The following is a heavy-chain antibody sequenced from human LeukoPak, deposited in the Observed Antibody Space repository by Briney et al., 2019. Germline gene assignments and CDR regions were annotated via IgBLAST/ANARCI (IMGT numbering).Heavy chain of an antibody. V-gene: IGHV3-7*01. D-gene: IGHD4-17*01. CDR3: ARALTTVTLPTCY. CDR1: GFTFSSYW. J-gene: IGHJ4*02. Sequence: GGSLRLSCAASGFTFSSYWMSWVRQAPGKGLEWVANIKQDGSEKYYVDSVKGRFTISRDNAKNSLYLQMNSLRAEDTAVYYCARALTTVTLPTCYWGQGTLVTVSS. CDR2: IKQDGSEK.